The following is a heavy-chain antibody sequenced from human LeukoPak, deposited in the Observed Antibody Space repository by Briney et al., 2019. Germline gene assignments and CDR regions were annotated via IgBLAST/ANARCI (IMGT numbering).Heavy chain of an antibody. V-gene: IGHV3-23*01. Sequence: GGSLRLSCAASGFTFSRNATSWVRQAPGKGLEWVSGISTSGTSTNCADSVKGRFTISRDNSKNTLYLQMNSLTAEDTAVYYCAKRPGHFGYWGQGILVTVSS. CDR3: AKRPGHFGY. CDR1: GFTFSRNA. CDR2: ISTSGTST. J-gene: IGHJ4*02.